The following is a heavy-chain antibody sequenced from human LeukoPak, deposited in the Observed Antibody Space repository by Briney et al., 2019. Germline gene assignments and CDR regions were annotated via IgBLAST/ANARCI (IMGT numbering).Heavy chain of an antibody. CDR1: GFTFSSYA. V-gene: IGHV3-30*04. J-gene: IGHJ4*02. Sequence: SGGSLRLSCAASGFTFSSYAMHWVRQAPGKGLEWVAVISYDGSNKYYADSVKGRFTISRDNSKNTLYLQTNSLRAEDTAVYYCARGPTYYFDYWGQGTLVTVSS. CDR2: ISYDGSNK. CDR3: ARGPTYYFDY.